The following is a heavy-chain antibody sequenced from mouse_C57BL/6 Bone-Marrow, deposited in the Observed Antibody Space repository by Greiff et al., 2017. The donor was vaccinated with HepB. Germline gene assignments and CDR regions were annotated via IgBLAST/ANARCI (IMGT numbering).Heavy chain of an antibody. Sequence: QVQLQQPGAELVKPGASVKLSCKASGYTFTSYWMHWVKQRPGQGLEWIGMIHPNSGSTNYNEKFKSKATLTVDKSSSTAYMQLSSLTSEDSAVYYCAREDYGSSSGWFAYWGQGTLVTVSA. J-gene: IGHJ3*01. CDR3: AREDYGSSSGWFAY. D-gene: IGHD1-1*01. CDR2: IHPNSGST. V-gene: IGHV1-64*01. CDR1: GYTFTSYW.